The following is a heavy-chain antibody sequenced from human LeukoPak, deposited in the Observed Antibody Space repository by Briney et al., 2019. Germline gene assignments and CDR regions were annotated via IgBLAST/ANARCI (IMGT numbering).Heavy chain of an antibody. CDR1: GGSFSGYY. CDR3: ARGPPGGQFDP. V-gene: IGHV4-59*01. J-gene: IGHJ5*02. CDR2: IYYSGST. D-gene: IGHD3-10*01. Sequence: SETLSLTCAVYGGSFSGYYWSWIRQPPGKGLEWIGSIYYSGSTNYNPSLKSRVTISVDTSKNQFSLKLSSVTAADTAVYYCARGPPGGQFDPWGQGTLVTVSS.